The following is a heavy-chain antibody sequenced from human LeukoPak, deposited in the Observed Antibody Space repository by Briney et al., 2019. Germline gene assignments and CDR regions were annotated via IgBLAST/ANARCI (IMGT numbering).Heavy chain of an antibody. CDR1: AGSISSSSYY. CDR2: IYYSGST. J-gene: IGHJ5*02. CDR3: ARGQRSTANWFDP. Sequence: SETLSLTCTVSAGSISSSSYYWGWIRQPPGKGLEWIGSIYYSGSTYYNPSLKSRVTISVGTSKNQFSLKLSSVTAADTAVYYCARGQRSTANWFDPWGQGTLVTVSS. D-gene: IGHD2-21*02. V-gene: IGHV4-39*07.